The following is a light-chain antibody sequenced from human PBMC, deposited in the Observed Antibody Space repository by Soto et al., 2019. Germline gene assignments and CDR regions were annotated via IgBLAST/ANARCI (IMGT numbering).Light chain of an antibody. Sequence: EIVMTQSPATLSVSPGERATLFCRASQSVNNNFLAWYQQKPGQAPRLLIHGASTRATGMPARFSGSGSGTEFTLTISSLQSEDFAVYYCQQYSAWPLTFGGGTKVEIK. V-gene: IGKV3-15*01. J-gene: IGKJ4*01. CDR2: GAS. CDR1: QSVNNN. CDR3: QQYSAWPLT.